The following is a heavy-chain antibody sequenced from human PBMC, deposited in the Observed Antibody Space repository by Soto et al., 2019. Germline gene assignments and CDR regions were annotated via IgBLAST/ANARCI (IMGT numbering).Heavy chain of an antibody. J-gene: IGHJ4*02. CDR3: ARGPTAEKVDS. CDR1: GYSFTTYG. Sequence: ASVKVSCKTSGYSFTTYGISWVRQAPGQGLEWMGWISGYNGNTNYAQNLQGRVTMTTDTSTSTAYMELRSLRSDDTAMYYCARGPTAEKVDSWGQGILVTVSS. V-gene: IGHV1-18*01. CDR2: ISGYNGNT.